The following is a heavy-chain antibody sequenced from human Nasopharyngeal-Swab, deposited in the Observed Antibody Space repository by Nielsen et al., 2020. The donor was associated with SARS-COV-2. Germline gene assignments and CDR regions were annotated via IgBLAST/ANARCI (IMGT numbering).Heavy chain of an antibody. CDR3: AREISRTTSWFDP. J-gene: IGHJ5*02. Sequence: ASVKVSCKASGYTFTSYDINWVRQATEQGLEWMGWMNPNSGNTGYAQKFQGRVTMTRNTSISTAYMEVSSLRSDDTAVYYCAREISRTTSWFDPWGQGTLVTVSS. CDR2: MNPNSGNT. CDR1: GYTFTSYD. D-gene: IGHD1-7*01. V-gene: IGHV1-8*01.